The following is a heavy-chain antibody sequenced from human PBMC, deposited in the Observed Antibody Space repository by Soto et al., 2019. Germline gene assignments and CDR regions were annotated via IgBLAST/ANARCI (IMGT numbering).Heavy chain of an antibody. CDR3: ATSYGSGYRAFDY. Sequence: KVSCKASGYTFTSYGISCVRQAPGLGLEWVGRINPILSMSNYAQKFQGRVTMTADKSTSTAYMELRSLRSEDTAMYYCATSYGSGYRAFDYWGQGALVTVSS. CDR2: INPILSMS. V-gene: IGHV1-69*04. CDR1: GYTFTSYG. J-gene: IGHJ4*02. D-gene: IGHD3-10*01.